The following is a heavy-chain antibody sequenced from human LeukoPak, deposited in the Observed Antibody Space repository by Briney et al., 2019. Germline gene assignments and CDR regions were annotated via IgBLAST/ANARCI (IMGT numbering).Heavy chain of an antibody. CDR3: AKEYSSSWPVGIDY. CDR2: IWYDGSNK. D-gene: IGHD6-13*01. V-gene: IGHV3-33*06. J-gene: IGHJ4*02. Sequence: GRSLRLSCAASGLTFSSYGMHRVRQAPGKGLEWVAVIWYDGSNKYYADSVKGRFTISRDNSKNTLYLQMNSLRAEDTAVYYCAKEYSSSWPVGIDYWGQGTLVTVSS. CDR1: GLTFSSYG.